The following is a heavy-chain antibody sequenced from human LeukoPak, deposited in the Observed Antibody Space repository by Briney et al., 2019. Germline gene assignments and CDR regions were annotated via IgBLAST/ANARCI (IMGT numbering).Heavy chain of an antibody. J-gene: IGHJ3*02. Sequence: ASVKVSCKASGYTFTGYYMHWVRQAPGQGLEWMGWISPNSGGTNYAQKFQGRVTMTRDTSISTAYMELSRLRSDDTAVYYCATGGIVVVPWAFDIWGQGTMVTVSS. V-gene: IGHV1-2*02. CDR2: ISPNSGGT. D-gene: IGHD3-22*01. CDR3: ATGGIVVVPWAFDI. CDR1: GYTFTGYY.